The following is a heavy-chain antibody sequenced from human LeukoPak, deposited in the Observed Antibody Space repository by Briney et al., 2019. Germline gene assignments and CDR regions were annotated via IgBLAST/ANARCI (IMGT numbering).Heavy chain of an antibody. CDR2: ISSSGTTI. CDR3: ARDGVLRYFDYYYYYMDV. CDR1: GFTFSDYY. Sequence: GGSLRLSCAASGFTFSDYYMSWVRQAPGKGLEWVSYISSSGTTIYNADSVKGRFTISRDNAKNSLFLQMNSLRAEDTAVYYCARDGVLRYFDYYYYYMDVWGKGTTVTISS. J-gene: IGHJ6*03. D-gene: IGHD3-9*01. V-gene: IGHV3-11*01.